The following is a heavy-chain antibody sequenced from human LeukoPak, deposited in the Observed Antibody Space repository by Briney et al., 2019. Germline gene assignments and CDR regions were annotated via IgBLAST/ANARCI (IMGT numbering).Heavy chain of an antibody. CDR2: ISGSSGII. V-gene: IGHV3-48*01. CDR1: GFTFNTYT. J-gene: IGHJ4*02. CDR3: ASSGSYRFDY. D-gene: IGHD1-26*01. Sequence: GGSLRLSCAASGFTFNTYTMNWVRQAPGKGLEWVSYISGSSGIIDYADSVRGRFTISRDNAKNSLYLQMNSLRAEDTAVYYCASSGSYRFDYWGQGTLVTVSS.